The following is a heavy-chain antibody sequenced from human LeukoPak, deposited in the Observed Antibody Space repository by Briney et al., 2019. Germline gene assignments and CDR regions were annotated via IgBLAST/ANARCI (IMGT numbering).Heavy chain of an antibody. CDR2: ISWNSGSI. Sequence: GRSLRLSCAASGFTFDDYAMHWVRQAPGKGLEWVSGISWNSGSIGYADSVKGRFTISRDNAKNSLYLQMNSLRAEDTALYYCAKTVDYYDSSGYYSFDYWGQGTLVTVSS. V-gene: IGHV3-9*01. D-gene: IGHD3-22*01. CDR3: AKTVDYYDSSGYYSFDY. CDR1: GFTFDDYA. J-gene: IGHJ4*02.